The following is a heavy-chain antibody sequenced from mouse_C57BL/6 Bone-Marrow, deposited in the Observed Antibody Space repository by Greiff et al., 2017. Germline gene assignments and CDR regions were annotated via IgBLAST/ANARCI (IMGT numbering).Heavy chain of an antibody. Sequence: EVQLVESGGGLVKPGGSLKLSCAASGFTFSSYAMSWVRQTPEKRLEWVATISDGGSYTYYPDNVKGRFTISRDNAKNNLYLHMSHMKSEDTARYNCTRDYYGSRRFAYWGQGTLITVSA. CDR1: GFTFSSYA. D-gene: IGHD1-1*01. CDR2: ISDGGSYT. CDR3: TRDYYGSRRFAY. V-gene: IGHV5-4*01. J-gene: IGHJ3*01.